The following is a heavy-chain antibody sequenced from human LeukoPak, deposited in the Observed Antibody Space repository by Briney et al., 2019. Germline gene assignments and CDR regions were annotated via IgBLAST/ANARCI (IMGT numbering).Heavy chain of an antibody. CDR3: TRDPTRRFDY. D-gene: IGHD2-15*01. CDR1: GFTFDTYS. V-gene: IGHV3-48*01. Sequence: GGSLRLSCAASGFTFDTYSMDWVRQVPGKGLEWLSYISSSSDVIYYADSVKGRFTISRDNAKNSLYLQMNSLRAEDTAVYYCTRDPTRRFDYWGQGTLVTVSS. J-gene: IGHJ4*02. CDR2: ISSSSDVI.